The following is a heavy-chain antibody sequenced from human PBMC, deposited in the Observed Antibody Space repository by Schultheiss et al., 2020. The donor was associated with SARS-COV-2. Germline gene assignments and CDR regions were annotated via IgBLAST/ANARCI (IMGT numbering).Heavy chain of an antibody. CDR2: IRSKAYGGTT. Sequence: GGSLRLSCAASGFTFSSYAMSWVRQAPGKGLEWVGLIRSKAYGGTTEYAASVKGRFTISRDDSKSIAYLQMNSLKTEDTAVYYCTRRGIVVVTFFDYWGQGTLVTVSS. V-gene: IGHV3-49*04. D-gene: IGHD3-22*01. CDR1: GFTFSSYA. CDR3: TRRGIVVVTFFDY. J-gene: IGHJ4*02.